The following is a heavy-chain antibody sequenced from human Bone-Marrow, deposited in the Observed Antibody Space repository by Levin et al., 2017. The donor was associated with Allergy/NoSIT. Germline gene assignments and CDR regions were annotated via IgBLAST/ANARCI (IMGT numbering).Heavy chain of an antibody. J-gene: IGHJ4*02. CDR2: LFYSGNT. V-gene: IGHV4-39*01. CDR1: GDSIGRTIYY. CDR3: AIPSLASTGPFDY. D-gene: IGHD2-2*01. Sequence: PSETLSLTCDVSGDSIGRTIYYWAWIRQSPGKALEWIGTLFYSGNTYYHPSLKSRATISADTSKRQFSLRLTSLTAADTAVYYCAIPSLASTGPFDYWGQGALVIVSS.